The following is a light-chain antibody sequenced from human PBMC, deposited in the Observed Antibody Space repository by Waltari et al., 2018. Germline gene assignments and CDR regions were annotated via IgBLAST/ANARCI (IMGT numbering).Light chain of an antibody. CDR3: LSYTRSITFV. V-gene: IGLV2-23*02. J-gene: IGLJ2*01. Sequence: QPALTQPASVSGSPGQSITISCTGTSNDVGNSKHVCWYQQHPVHAPNLIISEVTERPSGVSDRCSGSKSGNTASLTISGLQAEDEADYYCLSYTRSITFVFGGGTKLSVL. CDR1: SNDVGNSKH. CDR2: EVT.